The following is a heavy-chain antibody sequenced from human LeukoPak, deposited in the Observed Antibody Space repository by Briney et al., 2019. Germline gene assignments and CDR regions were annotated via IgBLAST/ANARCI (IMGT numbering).Heavy chain of an antibody. CDR1: GFTFDDYA. CDR2: IRTNGYGGTT. D-gene: IGHD5-12*01. V-gene: IGHV3-49*04. J-gene: IGHJ3*02. Sequence: GGSLRLSCAASGFTFDDYAMHWVRQAPGKVLEWVGFIRTNGYGGTTEYAASVKGRFTISRDDSYSIAYLHMDSLKTEDTAVYYCSRNSGTLPGYAFDIWGQGTMVTVSS. CDR3: SRNSGTLPGYAFDI.